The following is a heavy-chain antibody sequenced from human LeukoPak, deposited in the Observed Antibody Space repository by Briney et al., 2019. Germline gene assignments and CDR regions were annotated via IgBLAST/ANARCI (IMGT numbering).Heavy chain of an antibody. V-gene: IGHV5-51*01. CDR3: ARQTTPRKVTHVFDI. CDR2: IYPGDSDT. D-gene: IGHD2-15*01. J-gene: IGHJ3*02. Sequence: GDSLKISRKGSRYSFATYWIGWVRQMPGKGLEWMGIIYPGDSDTRYSPSFQGQVTISADKSITTAYLQWSSLKASDTAMYYCARQTTPRKVTHVFDIWGQGTMVTVSS. CDR1: RYSFATYW.